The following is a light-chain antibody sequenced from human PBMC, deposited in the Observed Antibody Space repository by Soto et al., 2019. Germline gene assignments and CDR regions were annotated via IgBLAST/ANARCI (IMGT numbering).Light chain of an antibody. Sequence: SYELTQPPSVSVSPGQTASITCSGDKLGDKYACWYQQKPGQSPVLFIYQDNQRPSGIPKRFSGSNSGNTATLTITGTQAMEEADYYCQAWDSTTAVFGSGTKLTVL. J-gene: IGLJ1*01. CDR1: KLGDKY. CDR2: QDN. V-gene: IGLV3-1*01. CDR3: QAWDSTTAV.